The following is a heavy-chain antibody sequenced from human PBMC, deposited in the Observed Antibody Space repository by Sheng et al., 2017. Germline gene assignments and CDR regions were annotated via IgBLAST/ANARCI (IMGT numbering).Heavy chain of an antibody. J-gene: IGHJ6*02. CDR2: VRTSGST. V-gene: IGHV4-61*02. D-gene: IGHD2-2*01. Sequence: QVRLQESGPGLVKPSQTLSLTCTVSGGSISSGSNYWSWIRQPAGKALEWIGRVRTSGSTSYNPSLKSRVTMSIDTSKNQFSLKLTSVTTADAAVYYCARERCSSSGCYEWDVWGQGDHGHRLL. CDR1: GGSISSGSNY. CDR3: ARERCSSSGCYEWDV.